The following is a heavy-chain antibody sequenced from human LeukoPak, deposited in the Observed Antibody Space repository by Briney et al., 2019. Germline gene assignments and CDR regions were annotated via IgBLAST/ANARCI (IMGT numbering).Heavy chain of an antibody. D-gene: IGHD2-2*01. Sequence: SVKVSCKASGGTFSSYSISWVRQAPGQGLEWMGGIIPIFDTADYAQKFQGRVTITADESTSTAYMELRSLRSDDTAVYYCARDRRDIVVVPAAPGWFDPWGQGTLVTVSS. J-gene: IGHJ5*02. CDR1: GGTFSSYS. CDR2: IIPIFDTA. V-gene: IGHV1-69*13. CDR3: ARDRRDIVVVPAAPGWFDP.